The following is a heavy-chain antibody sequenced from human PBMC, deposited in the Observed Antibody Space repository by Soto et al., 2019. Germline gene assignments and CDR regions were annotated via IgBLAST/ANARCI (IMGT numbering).Heavy chain of an antibody. CDR2: ISYSGST. Sequence: SETLSLTCTVSGGSISSDSYYWGWIRQSPEKGLEWIASISYSGSTYYNPTLKSRLIISVDTSKNQFSLKLSSVTAADTAVYYCARQQWLVLNAFDIWGQGTMVTVSS. CDR1: GGSISSDSYY. V-gene: IGHV4-39*07. J-gene: IGHJ3*02. D-gene: IGHD6-19*01. CDR3: ARQQWLVLNAFDI.